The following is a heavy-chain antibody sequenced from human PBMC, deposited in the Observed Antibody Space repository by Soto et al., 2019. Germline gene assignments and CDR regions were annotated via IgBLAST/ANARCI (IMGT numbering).Heavy chain of an antibody. CDR2: ISAYNGNT. CDR3: ARGIVAYSSGWRHFDC. CDR1: GYTFITYG. V-gene: IGHV1-18*01. J-gene: IGHJ4*02. D-gene: IGHD3-22*01. Sequence: QVQLVQSGAEVKKPGASVKVSCKASGYTFITYGISWVRQAPGQGLEWMGWISAYNGNTNYAQKFQGRVTMTTDTSTSTAYMELRSLRSDDTAVYYCARGIVAYSSGWRHFDCWGQGTLVTVSS.